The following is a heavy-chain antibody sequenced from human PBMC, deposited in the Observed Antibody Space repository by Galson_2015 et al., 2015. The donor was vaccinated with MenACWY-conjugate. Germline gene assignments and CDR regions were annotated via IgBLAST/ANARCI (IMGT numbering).Heavy chain of an antibody. V-gene: IGHV3-74*01. D-gene: IGHD5-24*01. CDR1: GFTFSNYW. CDR2: INSDGSTI. Sequence: SLRLSCAASGFTFSNYWMHWVRQVPGKGLVWVSRINSDGSTISYADSVKGRFTISRDNAKNTLYLQMNSLRAEDTAVYYCARGYGGYNPLDSWGQGTLVTVSP. CDR3: ARGYGGYNPLDS. J-gene: IGHJ4*02.